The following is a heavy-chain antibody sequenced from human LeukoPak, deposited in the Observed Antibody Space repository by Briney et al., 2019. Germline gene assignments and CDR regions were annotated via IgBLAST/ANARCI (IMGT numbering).Heavy chain of an antibody. J-gene: IGHJ3*02. D-gene: IGHD3-22*01. V-gene: IGHV3-33*01. CDR1: GFTFSNYG. Sequence: PGRSLRLSCAASGFTFSNYGMHWVRQAPGKGLEWVAVVWSDGTTKNYADSVKGRFTISRDNSKNTLYLQMSSLKTEDTAVYYCARDISPDDYFDSHKCYYDAFDIWGQGTLVTVSS. CDR3: ARDISPDDYFDSHKCYYDAFDI. CDR2: VWSDGTTK.